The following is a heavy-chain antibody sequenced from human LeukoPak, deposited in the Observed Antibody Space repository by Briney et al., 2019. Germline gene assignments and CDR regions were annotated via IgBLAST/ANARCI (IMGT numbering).Heavy chain of an antibody. CDR2: ISADSATT. CDR1: GFTLSRSY. J-gene: IGHJ4*02. V-gene: IGHV3-53*01. Sequence: GRSLRLSCAASGFTLSRSYMIWARQAPGKGLEWVSVISADSATTFYADSVKGRFTISRDNAKNTVFLQMSSLRAEDTALYYCARKSASGNYPLDYWGQGTLVTVSS. CDR3: ARKSASGNYPLDY. D-gene: IGHD3-10*01.